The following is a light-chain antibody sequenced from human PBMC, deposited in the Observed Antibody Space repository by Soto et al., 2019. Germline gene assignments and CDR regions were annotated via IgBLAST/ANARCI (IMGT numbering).Light chain of an antibody. CDR2: GGT. Sequence: QSALTQPASVSGSPGQSITISCTGTSSDVGSYNLVSWYQQLPGKAPKLMIFGGTTRPSGVSSRFSGSKSGNTASLTISGLQAEDEADYYCCSYAGSSTLYVFGTGTKVTVL. CDR3: CSYAGSSTLYV. CDR1: SSDVGSYNL. J-gene: IGLJ1*01. V-gene: IGLV2-23*01.